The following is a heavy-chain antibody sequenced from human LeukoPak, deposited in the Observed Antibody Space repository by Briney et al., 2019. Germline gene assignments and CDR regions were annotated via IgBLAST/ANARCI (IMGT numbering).Heavy chain of an antibody. Sequence: GGSLRLSCAASGFTFSSYAMSWVRQAPGKGLEWVSAISGSGVTTHYAGSVKGRFSISRDNSKNTLYLQMNSLRAEDTALYYCAKKVVVGATSPYSDFQDWGQGTLATVSS. CDR2: ISGSGVTT. CDR3: AKKVVVGATSPYSDFQD. D-gene: IGHD1-26*01. CDR1: GFTFSSYA. V-gene: IGHV3-23*01. J-gene: IGHJ1*01.